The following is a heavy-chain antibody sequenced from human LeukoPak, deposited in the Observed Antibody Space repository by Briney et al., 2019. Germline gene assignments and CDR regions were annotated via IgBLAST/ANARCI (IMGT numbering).Heavy chain of an antibody. V-gene: IGHV3-15*07. D-gene: IGHD3-22*01. CDR3: TTFSVVTSFDY. J-gene: IGHJ4*02. CDR2: IKSETDGGTT. CDR1: GFTFTNAW. Sequence: GGSLRLSCAASGFTFTNAWMTWVRHTPGKGLEWVGRIKSETDGGTTAYAAPVKDRFTISRDDSKTTLYLQMSSLKTEDTAVYYCTTFSVVTSFDYWGQGTLVTVSS.